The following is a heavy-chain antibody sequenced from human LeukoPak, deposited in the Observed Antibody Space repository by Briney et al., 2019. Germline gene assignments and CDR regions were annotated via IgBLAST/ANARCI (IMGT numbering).Heavy chain of an antibody. CDR1: GFTFSSYS. V-gene: IGHV3-21*01. D-gene: IGHD5-12*01. Sequence: GGSLRLSCAASGFTFSSYSMNWVRQAPGKGLEWVSSISSSSSYIYYADSVKGRFTIFRDNAKNSLYLQMNSLRAEDTAVYYCAREFYGYDNWFDPWGQGTLVTVSS. J-gene: IGHJ5*02. CDR2: ISSSSSYI. CDR3: AREFYGYDNWFDP.